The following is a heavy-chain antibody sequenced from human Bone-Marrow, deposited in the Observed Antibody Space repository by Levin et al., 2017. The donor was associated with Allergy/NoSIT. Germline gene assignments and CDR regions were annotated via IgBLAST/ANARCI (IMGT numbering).Heavy chain of an antibody. D-gene: IGHD5-12*01. Sequence: KPSETLSLTCTVSGGSISSGGYYWSWIRQLPGKGLEWIGYIYYSGSAYYNPSLKSRVTISVDTSKNQFSLNVSSVTAADTAVYYCARDNSGYDWFDPWGQGTLVTVSS. J-gene: IGHJ5*02. CDR2: IYYSGSA. V-gene: IGHV4-31*03. CDR1: GGSISSGGYY. CDR3: ARDNSGYDWFDP.